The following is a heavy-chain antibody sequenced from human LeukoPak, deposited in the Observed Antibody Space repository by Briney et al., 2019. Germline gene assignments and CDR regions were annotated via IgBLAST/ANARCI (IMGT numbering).Heavy chain of an antibody. CDR2: IKQDRSEK. D-gene: IGHD3-3*01. V-gene: IGHV3-7*01. J-gene: IGHJ4*02. CDR3: ARLREIPVFGVVTKSTSYFDY. CDR1: GFTFSSYA. Sequence: PGGSLRLSCAASGFTFSSYAMSWVRQAPGKGLELVANIKQDRSEKYYVDSLKCRFTISRDNAKNSLYLQMNSLRAEDTAVYYCARLREIPVFGVVTKSTSYFDYWGQGTLVTVSS.